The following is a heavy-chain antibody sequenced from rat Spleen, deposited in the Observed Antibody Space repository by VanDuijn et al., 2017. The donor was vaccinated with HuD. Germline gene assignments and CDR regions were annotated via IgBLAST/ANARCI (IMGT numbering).Heavy chain of an antibody. CDR1: GFTFSDYY. Sequence: EVQLVESDGGLVQPGRSLKLSCAASGFTFSDYYMAWVRQTPTKGLEWVASISPSGGGTYYRDSVKGRFTVSRDNARGTQYLQMDSLRSEDTATYYCVRQDTSGYSNWFAYWGQGALVTVSS. J-gene: IGHJ3*01. CDR3: VRQDTSGYSNWFAY. CDR2: ISPSGGGT. D-gene: IGHD4-3*01. V-gene: IGHV5-25*01.